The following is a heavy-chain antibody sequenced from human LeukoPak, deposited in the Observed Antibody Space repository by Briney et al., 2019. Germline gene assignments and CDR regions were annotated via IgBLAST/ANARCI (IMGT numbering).Heavy chain of an antibody. V-gene: IGHV4-59*01. CDR1: GGSISSDY. CDR3: ARAIWFGEKRWFDP. D-gene: IGHD3-10*01. J-gene: IGHJ5*02. Sequence: PSETLSLTCTVSGGSISSDYWSWIRQPPGKGLEWIGHIYYSGMTIYNPSLKSRVTVSVDTSKTQFSLKLSSVTVADTAVYYCARAIWFGEKRWFDPWGQGTQVIVSS. CDR2: IYYSGMT.